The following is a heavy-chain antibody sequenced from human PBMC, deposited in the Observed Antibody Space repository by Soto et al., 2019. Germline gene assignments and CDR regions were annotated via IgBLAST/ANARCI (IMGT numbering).Heavy chain of an antibody. Sequence: VGSLRLSCAASGFKFSSYAMSWVRQAPGKGLEWVSLISATGGGTYYADSVKGRFTISRDNSDNTLYLQVHSLRAEDTAVYYCAKDRRAGGNSAFYFQVWGQAAEVTVSS. V-gene: IGHV3-23*01. CDR2: ISATGGGT. CDR3: AKDRRAGGNSAFYFQV. CDR1: GFKFSSYA. J-gene: IGHJ4*02. D-gene: IGHD3-16*01.